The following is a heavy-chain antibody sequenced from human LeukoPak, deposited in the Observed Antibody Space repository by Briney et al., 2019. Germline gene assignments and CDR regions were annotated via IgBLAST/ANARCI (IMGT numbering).Heavy chain of an antibody. CDR1: RLTFTYW. Sequence: GGSLRLSCAASRLTFTYWMSWVRQAPGKGLEWVANIKQDGGEKYYVDSVKGRFTIFRDNAKKSLYLQMNSLRAEDTAVYYCASSFSDDFWSGYFWGQGTLVTVSS. CDR2: IKQDGGEK. J-gene: IGHJ4*02. D-gene: IGHD3-3*01. V-gene: IGHV3-7*01. CDR3: ASSFSDDFWSGYF.